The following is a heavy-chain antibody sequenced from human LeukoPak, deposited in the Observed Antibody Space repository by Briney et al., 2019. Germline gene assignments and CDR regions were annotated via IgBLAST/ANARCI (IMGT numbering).Heavy chain of an antibody. CDR1: GGSISSGGYY. V-gene: IGHV4-31*03. D-gene: IGHD2-15*01. J-gene: IGHJ4*02. Sequence: SRTLSLTCTVSGGSISSGGYYWSWIRPHPGKGLEWIGYIYYSGSTYYNPSLKCRVTISVDTSKNQFSLKLSSVTGADTAVYYCAREVDATYFDYWGQGTLVTVSS. CDR2: IYYSGST. CDR3: AREVDATYFDY.